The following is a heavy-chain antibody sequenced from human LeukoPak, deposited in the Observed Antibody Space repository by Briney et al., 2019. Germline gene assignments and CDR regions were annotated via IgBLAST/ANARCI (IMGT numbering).Heavy chain of an antibody. Sequence: PSETLSLTCSVSGGSISSSSHYWGWIRQSPGMGLEWIGSIFDSGSTYYNPSLKSRVTISVDTFKNQFSLKLSSVTAADTAVYYCARVGVGSYGIYYFDYWGQGTLVTVSS. V-gene: IGHV4-39*07. CDR1: GGSISSSSHY. D-gene: IGHD5-18*01. CDR3: ARVGVGSYGIYYFDY. J-gene: IGHJ4*02. CDR2: IFDSGST.